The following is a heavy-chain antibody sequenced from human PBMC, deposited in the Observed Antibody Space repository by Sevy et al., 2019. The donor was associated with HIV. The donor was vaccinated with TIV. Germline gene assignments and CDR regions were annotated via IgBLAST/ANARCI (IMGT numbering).Heavy chain of an antibody. V-gene: IGHV1-3*01. CDR1: GYTFTSYA. J-gene: IGHJ3*02. Sequence: ASVKVSCKASGYTFTSYAMHWVRQAPGQRLEWMGWINAGNGNTKYSQKFQDRVTITRDTSASTAYMELSSLRSEDTAVYYCARALDRLSELRYFDWLWLDAFDIWGQGTMVTVSS. CDR3: ARALDRLSELRYFDWLWLDAFDI. CDR2: INAGNGNT. D-gene: IGHD3-9*01.